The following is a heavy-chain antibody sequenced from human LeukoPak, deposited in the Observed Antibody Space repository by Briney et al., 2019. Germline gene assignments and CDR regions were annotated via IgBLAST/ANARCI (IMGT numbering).Heavy chain of an antibody. J-gene: IGHJ6*03. CDR1: GGTFSSYA. Sequence: GASVKVSCKASGGTFSSYAISWVRQAPGQGLEWMGGIIPIFGTANYAQKFQGRVTITADESTSTAYMELSSLRSEDTAVYYCARCSPAASTTGGRLYYMDVWGKGTTVTVSS. D-gene: IGHD2-2*01. CDR3: ARCSPAASTTGGRLYYMDV. V-gene: IGHV1-69*13. CDR2: IIPIFGTA.